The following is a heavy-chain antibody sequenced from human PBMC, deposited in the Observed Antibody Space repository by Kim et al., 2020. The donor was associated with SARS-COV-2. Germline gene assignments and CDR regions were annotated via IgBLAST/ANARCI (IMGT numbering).Heavy chain of an antibody. J-gene: IGHJ6*02. CDR1: GYTFTSYY. V-gene: IGHV1-46*01. D-gene: IGHD2-15*01. CDR3: ARALVGFCGGSCYFRMDV. Sequence: ASVKVSCKASGYTFTSYYMRWVRQAPGQGLEWMGIINPSGGSTSYAQKFQGRVTMTRDTSTSTVYMELSSLRSEDTAVYYCARALVGFCGGSCYFRMDVWGQGTTVTVSS. CDR2: INPSGGST.